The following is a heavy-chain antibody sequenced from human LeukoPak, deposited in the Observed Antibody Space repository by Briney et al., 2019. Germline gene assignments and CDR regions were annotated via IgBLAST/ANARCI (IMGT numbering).Heavy chain of an antibody. Sequence: GGSLRLSCAASGFTFSSYGMHWVRQAPGKGLEWVAFIRYDGSNKYYADSVKGRFTISRDNSKNSLYLQMNSLRAEDTAVYYCAREDSGSYRRAFDIWGQGTMVTVSS. J-gene: IGHJ3*02. CDR3: AREDSGSYRRAFDI. D-gene: IGHD1-26*01. CDR1: GFTFSSYG. V-gene: IGHV3-30*02. CDR2: IRYDGSNK.